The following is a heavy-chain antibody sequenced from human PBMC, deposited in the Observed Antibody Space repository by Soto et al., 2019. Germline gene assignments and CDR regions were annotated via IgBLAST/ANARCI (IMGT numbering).Heavy chain of an antibody. V-gene: IGHV3-74*01. CDR1: GFTFSSYW. J-gene: IGHJ6*02. D-gene: IGHD2-2*01. Sequence: GGSLRLSCAASGFTFSSYWMHWVRQAPGKGLVWVSRINSDGSSTSYADSVKGRFTISRDNAKNTLHLQMNSLRAEDTAVYYCARDAQLLYYYYYGMDVWGQGTTVTVSS. CDR3: ARDAQLLYYYYYGMDV. CDR2: INSDGSST.